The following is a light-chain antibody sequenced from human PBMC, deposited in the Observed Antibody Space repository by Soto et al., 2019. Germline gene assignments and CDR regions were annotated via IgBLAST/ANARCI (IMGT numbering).Light chain of an antibody. CDR2: GAS. J-gene: IGKJ4*01. V-gene: IGKV3-15*01. CDR1: QSVSSN. CDR3: QQYNNCPAIT. Sequence: EIVMTQSPATLSVSPGERATLSCRASQSVSSNLAWYQQKPGQAPRLLIYGASTRATGIPARFSGSGSGTEFTLTISSLQSEDFAVYYCQQYNNCPAITFGGGINVAIK.